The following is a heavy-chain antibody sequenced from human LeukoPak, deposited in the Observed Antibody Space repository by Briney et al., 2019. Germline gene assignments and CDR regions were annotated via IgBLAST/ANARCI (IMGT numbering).Heavy chain of an antibody. CDR1: GFTFSSYG. CDR2: ISYDGSNK. CDR3: VKSSTSFDS. J-gene: IGHJ4*02. D-gene: IGHD2-2*01. V-gene: IGHV3-30*18. Sequence: GRSLRLSCAASGFTFSSYGMHWVRQAPGKGLEWVAVISYDGSNKYYADSVKGRFTISRDNAKNSLYLQMNSLRVEDTSVYYCVKSSTSFDSWGQGTLVTVSS.